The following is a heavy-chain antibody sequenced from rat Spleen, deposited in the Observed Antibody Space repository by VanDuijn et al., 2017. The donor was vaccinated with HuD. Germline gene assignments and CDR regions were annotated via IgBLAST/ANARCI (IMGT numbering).Heavy chain of an antibody. CDR1: GFTFSNYY. J-gene: IGHJ3*01. V-gene: IGHV5-25*01. CDR2: ISTGGGNT. Sequence: EVQLVESGGGLVQPGRSMKLSCAMSGFTFSNYYMAWVRQAPTKGLEWVASISTGGGNTFYRDSVKGRFTISRYNAKNTLYLQMDSLRSEDTATYYCTRHEVFGVGWFAYWGQGTLVTVSS. CDR3: TRHEVFGVGWFAY. D-gene: IGHD4-3*01.